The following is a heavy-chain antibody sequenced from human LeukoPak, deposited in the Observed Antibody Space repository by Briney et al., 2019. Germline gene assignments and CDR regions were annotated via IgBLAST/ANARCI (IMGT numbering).Heavy chain of an antibody. D-gene: IGHD2-15*01. V-gene: IGHV3-30*02. CDR2: IRYDGSNK. CDR1: GFTFSSYG. J-gene: IGHJ6*03. CDR3: AREKSSRYCSGGSCYSPYYYYMDV. Sequence: GGSLRLSCAASGFTFSSYGMHWVRQAPGKGLEWVAFIRYDGSNKYYADSVKGRFTISRDNSKNTLYLQMNSLRAEDTAVYYCAREKSSRYCSGGSCYSPYYYYMDVWGKGTTVTVSS.